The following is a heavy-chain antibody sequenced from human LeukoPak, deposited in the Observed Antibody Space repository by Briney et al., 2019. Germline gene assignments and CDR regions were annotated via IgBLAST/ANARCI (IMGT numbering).Heavy chain of an antibody. CDR1: GVSIRSNNW. CDR2: IWHSEST. Sequence: SGTLSLTCAVSGVSIRSNNWWTWVRQSPGKGLEWIGEIWHSESTNYNPSLKSRVTISMDKSMNQFSLKLTSVTAADSAIYYCAFRSGRALYWGQGTVVAVSS. D-gene: IGHD1-26*01. V-gene: IGHV4-4*02. CDR3: AFRSGRALY. J-gene: IGHJ4*02.